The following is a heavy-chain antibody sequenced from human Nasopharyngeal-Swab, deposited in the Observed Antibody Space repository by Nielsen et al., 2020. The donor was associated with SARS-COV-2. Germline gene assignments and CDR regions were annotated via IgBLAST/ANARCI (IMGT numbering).Heavy chain of an antibody. D-gene: IGHD3-3*01. CDR1: GFTFSSYE. J-gene: IGHJ4*02. V-gene: IGHV3-48*03. CDR3: AREKSRITIFGVSRSYFDY. Sequence: GESLKISCAASGFTFSSYEMNWVRQAPGKGLEWVSYISSSGSTIYYADSVKGRFTISRDNAKNSLYLQMNSLRAEDTAVYYCAREKSRITIFGVSRSYFDYWGQETLVTVSS. CDR2: ISSSGSTI.